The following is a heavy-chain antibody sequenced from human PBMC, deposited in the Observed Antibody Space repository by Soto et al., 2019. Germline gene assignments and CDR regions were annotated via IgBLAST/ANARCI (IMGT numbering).Heavy chain of an antibody. CDR3: AREKDCTSDSCYRGHFRY. D-gene: IGHD2-2*01. V-gene: IGHV3-33*01. CDR1: GFTFSSYA. Sequence: GGSLRFSCATSGFTFSSYAMHWVRQAPGKGLEWVAAIWCDGSNEYYADSVKGRFTISKDNSENTLYLQMNSLRAEDTAVYYCAREKDCTSDSCYRGHFRYCRQGLMVNAPQ. CDR2: IWCDGSNE. J-gene: IGHJ4*02.